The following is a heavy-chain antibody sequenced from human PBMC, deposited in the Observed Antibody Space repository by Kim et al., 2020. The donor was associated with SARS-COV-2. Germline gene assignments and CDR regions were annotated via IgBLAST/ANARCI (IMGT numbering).Heavy chain of an antibody. J-gene: IGHJ5*02. V-gene: IGHV1-18*01. Sequence: YAQKLQGRVTMTPDTSTSTAYMELRSLRSDDTAVYYCARTGITQGSPFDPWGQGTLVTVSS. D-gene: IGHD3-10*01. CDR3: ARTGITQGSPFDP.